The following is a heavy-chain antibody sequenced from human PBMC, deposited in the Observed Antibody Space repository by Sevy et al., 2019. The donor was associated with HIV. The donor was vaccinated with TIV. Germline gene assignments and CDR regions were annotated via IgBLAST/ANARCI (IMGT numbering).Heavy chain of an antibody. J-gene: IGHJ4*02. CDR1: GFIFSSYE. CDR2: ISNSGSAL. V-gene: IGHV3-48*03. Sequence: GGSLRLSCAASGFIFSSYEMNWVRQAPGKGLEWISYISNSGSALYYSESVKGRFTISRDNAKNSLYLQMNSLRVEDTAVYYCARDLPSSATTVAHFDCWGQGTQVTVSS. CDR3: ARDLPSSATTVAHFDC. D-gene: IGHD4-17*01.